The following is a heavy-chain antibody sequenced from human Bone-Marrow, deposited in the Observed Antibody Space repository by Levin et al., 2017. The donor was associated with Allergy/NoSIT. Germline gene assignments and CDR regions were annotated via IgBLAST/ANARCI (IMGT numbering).Heavy chain of an antibody. D-gene: IGHD4-17*01. CDR3: TRGPPLVMTTVGFGGWFDP. CDR1: GFTFSDYS. V-gene: IGHV3-21*01. J-gene: IGHJ5*02. Sequence: GGSLRLSCAASGFTFSDYSMHWVRQAPGKGLEWVSSISSSSGFMYYADSLKGRFTISRDNAKNSLYLLMNSLTAEDTAIYFCTRGPPLVMTTVGFGGWFDPWGQGTLVTVSS. CDR2: ISSSSGFM.